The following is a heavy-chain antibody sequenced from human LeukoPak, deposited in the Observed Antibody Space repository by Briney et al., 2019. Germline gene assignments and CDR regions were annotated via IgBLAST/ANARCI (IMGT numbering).Heavy chain of an antibody. D-gene: IGHD3-10*01. CDR1: GFRFSNSW. V-gene: IGHV3-74*01. J-gene: IGHJ4*02. CDR3: ARGADHGGSYYPD. Sequence: GGSLRLSCAASGFRFSNSWMYWVRQAPGKGPVRVSRMKTDGTRIEYADSVKGRFTISRDNAKNTLFLQMSSLRVEDTAVYYCARGADHGGSYYPDWGQGTRVTVST. CDR2: MKTDGTRI.